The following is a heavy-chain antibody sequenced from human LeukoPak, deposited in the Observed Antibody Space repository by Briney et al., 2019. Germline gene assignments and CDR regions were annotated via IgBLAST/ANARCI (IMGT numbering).Heavy chain of an antibody. CDR1: GGTFSSYA. J-gene: IGHJ6*02. D-gene: IGHD1-14*01. V-gene: IGHV1-69*06. CDR2: IIPIFGTA. CDR3: ATVKDPLQTTCGMDV. Sequence: ASVKVSCKASGGTFSSYAISWVRQAPGQGLEWMGGIIPIFGTANYAQKFQGRVTMTEDTSTDTAYMELSSLRSEDTAVYYCATVKDPLQTTCGMDVWGQGTTVTVSS.